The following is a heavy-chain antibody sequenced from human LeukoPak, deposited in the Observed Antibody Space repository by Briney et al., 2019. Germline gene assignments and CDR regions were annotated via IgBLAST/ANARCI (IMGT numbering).Heavy chain of an antibody. CDR1: GFTFSSYA. CDR2: IYSGGST. D-gene: IGHD7-27*01. Sequence: GGSLRLSCAASGFTFSSYAMSWVRQAPGKGLEWVSVIYSGGSTYYADSVKGRFTISRDNSKNTLYLQMNSLRAEDTAVYYCARELGNYYYYYGMDVWGQGTTVTVSS. V-gene: IGHV3-53*01. CDR3: ARELGNYYYYYGMDV. J-gene: IGHJ6*02.